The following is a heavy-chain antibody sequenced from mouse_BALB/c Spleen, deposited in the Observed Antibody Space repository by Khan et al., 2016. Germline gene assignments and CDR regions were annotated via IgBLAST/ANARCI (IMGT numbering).Heavy chain of an antibody. CDR1: GYTFTSYW. Sequence: EVELVESGTVLARPGASVKMSCKASGYTFTSYWMHWVKQRPGQGLEWIGAIYPGNSDTSYNQKFKGKAKLTAVTSTSTAYMELSSLTNEDSAVYYCTRWGGNYPPYAMDYWGQGTSVTVSS. J-gene: IGHJ4*01. CDR3: TRWGGNYPPYAMDY. D-gene: IGHD2-1*01. CDR2: IYPGNSDT. V-gene: IGHV1-5*01.